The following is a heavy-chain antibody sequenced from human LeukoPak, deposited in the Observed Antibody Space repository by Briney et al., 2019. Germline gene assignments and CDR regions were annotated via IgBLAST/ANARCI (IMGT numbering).Heavy chain of an antibody. Sequence: GGSLRLSCAASGFTLSSSGMHWVRQAPGKGLEWVAFIRYDGSYKYYADSVKGRFTISRDISKNTLYLQMNSLRAEDTAVYYCAKDLNPDYFDYWGQGTLVTVSS. CDR3: AKDLNPDYFDY. CDR1: GFTLSSSG. V-gene: IGHV3-30*02. J-gene: IGHJ4*02. CDR2: IRYDGSYK.